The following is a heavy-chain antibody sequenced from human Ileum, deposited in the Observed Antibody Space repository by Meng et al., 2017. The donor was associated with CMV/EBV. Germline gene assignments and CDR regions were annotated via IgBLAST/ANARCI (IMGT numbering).Heavy chain of an antibody. Sequence: GGSLRLSCAASGFTFSSYWMSWVRQAPGKGLEWVANIKQDGSEKYYVDSVKGRFTISRDNAKNSLYLQMNSLRAEDTAVYYCARDGPRILRFLEWSSYGMDVWGQGTTVTSP. D-gene: IGHD3-3*01. CDR2: IKQDGSEK. CDR1: GFTFSSYW. V-gene: IGHV3-7*01. CDR3: ARDGPRILRFLEWSSYGMDV. J-gene: IGHJ6*02.